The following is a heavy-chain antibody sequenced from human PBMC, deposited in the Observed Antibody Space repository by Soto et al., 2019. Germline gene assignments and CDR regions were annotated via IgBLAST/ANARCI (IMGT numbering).Heavy chain of an antibody. CDR2: INPNSGGT. CDR1: GYTFTGYY. Sequence: ASVKVSCKASGYTFTGYYMHWVRQAPGQGLEWMGWINPNSGGTNYAQKFQGRVTMTRDTSISTAYMELSRLRSDDTAVYYCARSYSSGWYSAPHFDYWGQGTLVTVSS. CDR3: ARSYSSGWYSAPHFDY. J-gene: IGHJ4*02. D-gene: IGHD6-19*01. V-gene: IGHV1-2*02.